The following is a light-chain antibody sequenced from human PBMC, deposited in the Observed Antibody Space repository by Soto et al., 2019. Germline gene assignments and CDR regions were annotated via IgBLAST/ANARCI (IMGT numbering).Light chain of an antibody. J-gene: IGKJ3*01. CDR3: QQHNSYPPT. CDR2: AAS. Sequence: DIQLTQSPSFLSASVGDRVTITCRASQGISSYLAWYQQKPGKAPKLLIYAASTLQSGVPSRFSGSGSGTEFTLTISTLQPEDFATYYCQQHNSYPPTCGPGTKVDIK. V-gene: IGKV1-9*01. CDR1: QGISSY.